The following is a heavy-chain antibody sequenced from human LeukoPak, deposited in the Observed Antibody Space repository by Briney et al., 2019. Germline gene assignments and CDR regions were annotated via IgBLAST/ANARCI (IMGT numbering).Heavy chain of an antibody. CDR3: AKVYSYGLAAYFDY. Sequence: GGSLRLSCAASGFTFNDYAMHWVRQAPGKGLEWVSGISWNSGSIGYAGSVKGRFTISRDNAKNSLYLQMNSLRAEDTALYYCAKVYSYGLAAYFDYWGQGTLVTVSS. V-gene: IGHV3-9*01. D-gene: IGHD5-18*01. CDR1: GFTFNDYA. CDR2: ISWNSGSI. J-gene: IGHJ4*02.